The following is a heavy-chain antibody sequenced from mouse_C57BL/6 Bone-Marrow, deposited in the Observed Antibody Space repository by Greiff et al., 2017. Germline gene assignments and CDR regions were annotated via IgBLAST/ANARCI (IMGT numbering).Heavy chain of an antibody. J-gene: IGHJ3*01. CDR2: IDPNSGGT. CDR1: GYTFTSYW. CDR3: ANWGFAD. D-gene: IGHD4-1*01. Sequence: QVQLQQSGAELVKPGASVKLSCKASGYTFTSYWMPWVTQRPGRGLAWIGRIDPNSGGTKYNETFTSKATLTVDKPASTAYMQLSSLTTEDSAVYDCANWGFADWGQGTLVTVSA. V-gene: IGHV1-72*01.